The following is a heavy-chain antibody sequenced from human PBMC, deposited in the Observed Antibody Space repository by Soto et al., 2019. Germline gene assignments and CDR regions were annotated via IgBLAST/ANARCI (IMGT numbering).Heavy chain of an antibody. Sequence: EVQLLESGGGLVQPGGSLRLSCAASGFTFSSYAMSWVRQAPGKGLEWVSAISGSGGSTYYADSVKGRFTISRDNSTNTLYLQMNSLRAEDTAVYYCAKARAAGTGENAFDYWGQGTLVTVSS. CDR1: GFTFSSYA. CDR3: AKARAAGTGENAFDY. V-gene: IGHV3-23*01. CDR2: ISGSGGST. J-gene: IGHJ4*02. D-gene: IGHD6-13*01.